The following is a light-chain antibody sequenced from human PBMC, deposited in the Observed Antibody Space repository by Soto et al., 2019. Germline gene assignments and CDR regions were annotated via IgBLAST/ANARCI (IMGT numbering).Light chain of an antibody. CDR2: DTF. Sequence: EIVLTQSPGTLSLSPGGRAILSCRASQSVDRYLAWFQQKPGQAPRLLIYDTFYRATGIPARFSGSGSGTDFSLNISSLEPEDSAVYYCQQRLTWPPLTFGQGTRLEIK. J-gene: IGKJ5*01. CDR3: QQRLTWPPLT. V-gene: IGKV3-11*01. CDR1: QSVDRY.